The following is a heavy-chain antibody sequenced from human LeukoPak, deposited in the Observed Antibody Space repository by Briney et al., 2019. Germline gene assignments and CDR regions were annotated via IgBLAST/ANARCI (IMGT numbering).Heavy chain of an antibody. Sequence: GGSLRLSCAASGFTFSSYAMSWVRQAPGKGLEWVSAISGSGGSTYYADSVKGRFTISRDNSKNTLYLQMNSLRAEDTAVYYCARDNGVYYDFRSGYSDIWGQGTMVTVSS. V-gene: IGHV3-23*01. CDR1: GFTFSSYA. D-gene: IGHD3-3*01. CDR2: ISGSGGST. J-gene: IGHJ3*02. CDR3: ARDNGVYYDFRSGYSDI.